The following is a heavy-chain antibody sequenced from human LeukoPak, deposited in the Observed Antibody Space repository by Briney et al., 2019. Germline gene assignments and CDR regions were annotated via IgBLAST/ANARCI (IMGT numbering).Heavy chain of an antibody. D-gene: IGHD2-15*01. CDR3: ARGQGDGVAEFWFDP. Sequence: SQTLSLTCTVSGGSISSGGYYWSWIRQPPGKGLEWIGEINHSGSTNYNPSLKSRVTISVDTSKNQFSLKLSSVTAADTAVYYCARGQGDGVAEFWFDPWGQGTLVTVSS. CDR2: INHSGST. J-gene: IGHJ5*02. V-gene: IGHV4-30-2*01. CDR1: GGSISSGGYY.